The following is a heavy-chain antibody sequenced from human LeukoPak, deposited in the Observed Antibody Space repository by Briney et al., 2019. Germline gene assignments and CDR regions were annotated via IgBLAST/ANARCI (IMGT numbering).Heavy chain of an antibody. CDR1: GFTFSSYA. D-gene: IGHD6-19*01. CDR2: ISYDGSNK. CDR3: ARDSSGFI. J-gene: IGHJ4*02. Sequence: GGSLRLSCAASGFTFSSYAMHWVRQAPGKGLEWVAVISYDGSNKYYADSVKGRFTISRDNSKNTLYLQMNSLRAEDTAVYYCARDSSGFIWGQGTLVTVSS. V-gene: IGHV3-30-3*01.